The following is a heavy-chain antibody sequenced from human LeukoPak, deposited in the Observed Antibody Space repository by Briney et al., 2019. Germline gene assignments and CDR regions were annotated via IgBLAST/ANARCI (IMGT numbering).Heavy chain of an antibody. V-gene: IGHV3-21*01. CDR1: GFTFSSYS. CDR2: ISSSSHI. Sequence: GGSLRLSCAASGFTFSSYSMNWVRRAPGKGLEWVSSISSSSHIYYADSVKGRFTISRDNAKNSLYLQMNSLRAEDTAVYYCARRTNDFDHWGQGTLVTVSS. J-gene: IGHJ4*02. CDR3: ARRTNDFDH. D-gene: IGHD2-8*01.